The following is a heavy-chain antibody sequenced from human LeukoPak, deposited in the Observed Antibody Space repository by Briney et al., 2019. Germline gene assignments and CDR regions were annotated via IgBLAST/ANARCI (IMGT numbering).Heavy chain of an antibody. CDR1: GFTFSSYA. Sequence: GGSLRLSCAASGFTFSSYAMRWVRQAPGKGLEWVSAISGSGGSTYYADSVKGRFTISRDNSKNTLYLQMNSLRAEDTAVYYCAKRIVVVFTFDYWGQGTLVTVSS. J-gene: IGHJ4*02. V-gene: IGHV3-23*01. CDR3: AKRIVVVFTFDY. D-gene: IGHD3-22*01. CDR2: ISGSGGST.